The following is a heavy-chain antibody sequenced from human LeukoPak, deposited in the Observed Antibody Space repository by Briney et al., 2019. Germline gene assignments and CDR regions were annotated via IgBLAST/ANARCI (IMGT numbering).Heavy chain of an antibody. D-gene: IGHD6-13*01. CDR3: ARHYSSSWYGVDP. CDR2: SNPNSGGT. CDR1: GYTFTGYY. Sequence: ASVTVSFKSSGYTFTGYYMHWVRQAPAQGLGWMGWSNPNSGGTNYAQKFQGRGTMTMDTSISTAYMELSSRRSDDTAVYYCARHYSSSWYGVDPWGQGNLVTVSS. V-gene: IGHV1-2*02. J-gene: IGHJ5*02.